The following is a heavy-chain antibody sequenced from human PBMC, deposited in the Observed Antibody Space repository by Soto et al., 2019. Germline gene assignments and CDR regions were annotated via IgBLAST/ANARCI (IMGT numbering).Heavy chain of an antibody. D-gene: IGHD2-15*01. CDR1: GGTFNTYA. Sequence: QAQLVQSGAEMKKPGSSVKVSCQSSGGTFNTYAMNWVRQAPGQGPEWMGDISPMFGAANYAPKFQGRVTITADESTGTSYMQLSSLTSEDTALYFCAREVQVHSPAFGYWGQGTLVTVSS. V-gene: IGHV1-69*19. CDR2: ISPMFGAA. J-gene: IGHJ4*02. CDR3: AREVQVHSPAFGY.